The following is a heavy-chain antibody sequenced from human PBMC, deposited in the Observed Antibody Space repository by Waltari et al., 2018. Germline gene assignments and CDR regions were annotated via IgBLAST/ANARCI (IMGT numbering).Heavy chain of an antibody. CDR1: GGSFSGYY. CDR2: INHSGST. D-gene: IGHD5-18*01. CDR3: ARGRRAWIQLWLHGCGGLFDY. J-gene: IGHJ4*02. V-gene: IGHV4-34*01. Sequence: QVQLQQWGAGLLKPSETLSLTCAVYGGSFSGYYWSWIRQPPGKGLEWIGEINHSGSTNDNPSLKSRGTISVDTSKNQFSLKLSSVTAADTAVYYCARGRRAWIQLWLHGCGGLFDYWGQGTLVTVSS.